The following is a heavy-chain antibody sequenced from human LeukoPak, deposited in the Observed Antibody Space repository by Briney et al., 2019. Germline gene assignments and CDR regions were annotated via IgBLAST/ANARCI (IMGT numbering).Heavy chain of an antibody. CDR3: ARAGYSGYDFDY. CDR1: GGSISSYY. D-gene: IGHD5-12*01. CDR2: IYYSGST. J-gene: IGHJ4*02. Sequence: SETLSLTCTVSGGSISSYYWSWIRQPPGKGLEWIGYIYYSGSTNYNPSLKSRVTISVDTSKNQFSLKLSSVTAADSAAYYCARAGYSGYDFDYWGQGTLVTVSS. V-gene: IGHV4-59*01.